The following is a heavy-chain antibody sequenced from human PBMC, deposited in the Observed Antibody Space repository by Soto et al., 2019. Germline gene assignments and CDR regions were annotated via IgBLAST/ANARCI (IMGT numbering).Heavy chain of an antibody. CDR3: ARVPSP. CDR2: IYQRGST. J-gene: IGHJ5*02. V-gene: IGHV4-30-2*01. CDR1: GGSISSGGYS. Sequence: QLQLQESGSGLVKPSQTLSLTCAVSGGSISSGGYSWSWIRQPPGKGLEWIGYIYQRGSTYYNPSLKSRVTLSVDRAKNQISLKLSAVTAADTAVYYCARVPSPWGQGTLVTVSS.